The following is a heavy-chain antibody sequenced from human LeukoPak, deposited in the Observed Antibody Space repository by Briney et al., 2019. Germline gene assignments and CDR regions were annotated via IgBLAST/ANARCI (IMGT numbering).Heavy chain of an antibody. Sequence: ASVNVACKASGYTFTSYYMHWVRQAPGQVLEWIGIIKPSGGSTSYAQKFQGRVTMTRDTSTSTVYMELSSLRSEDTAVYYCARDRGDDTVSYFDYWGQGTLVTVSS. CDR2: IKPSGGST. CDR1: GYTFTSYY. V-gene: IGHV1-46*01. J-gene: IGHJ4*02. D-gene: IGHD3-22*01. CDR3: ARDRGDDTVSYFDY.